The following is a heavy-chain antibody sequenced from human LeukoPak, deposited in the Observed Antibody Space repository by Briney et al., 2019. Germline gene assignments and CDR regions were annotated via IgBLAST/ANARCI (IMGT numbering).Heavy chain of an antibody. CDR2: INAGNGNT. Sequence: ASVKVSCKASGYTFTSYAMHWVRQAPGQRLEWMGWINAGNGNTKYSQEFQGRVTITRDTSASTAYMELSSLRSEDMAVYYCARAYINYYDSSGYDAFDIWGQGTMVTVSS. V-gene: IGHV1-3*03. J-gene: IGHJ3*02. CDR1: GYTFTSYA. D-gene: IGHD3-22*01. CDR3: ARAYINYYDSSGYDAFDI.